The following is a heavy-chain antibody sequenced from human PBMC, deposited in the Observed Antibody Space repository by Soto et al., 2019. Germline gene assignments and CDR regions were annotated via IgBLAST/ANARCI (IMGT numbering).Heavy chain of an antibody. V-gene: IGHV1-69*13. J-gene: IGHJ6*02. CDR2: IIPIFGTA. D-gene: IGHD6-19*01. CDR3: ARSRSGIAVAGPRDYYGMDV. Sequence: GASVKVSCKASGGTFSSYAISWVRQAPGQGLEWMGGIIPIFGTANYAQKFQGRVTITADESTSTAYMELSSLRSEDTAVYYCARSRSGIAVAGPRDYYGMDVWGQGTTVTVSS. CDR1: GGTFSSYA.